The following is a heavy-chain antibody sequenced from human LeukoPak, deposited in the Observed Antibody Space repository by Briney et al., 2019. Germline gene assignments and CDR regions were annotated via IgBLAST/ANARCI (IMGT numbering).Heavy chain of an antibody. J-gene: IGHJ5*02. CDR3: VRDGDDFNFDH. D-gene: IGHD5-24*01. V-gene: IGHV3-74*01. CDR2: VKGDGSFT. Sequence: GGSLRLSCAASGFTFRSYWMHWVRQAPGKGLVWVSRVKGDGSFTNYADSVYGRFTISRDNAKNTLYLHMHSLRAEDTAVYYCVRDGDDFNFDHWGQGSLVTVSS. CDR1: GFTFRSYW.